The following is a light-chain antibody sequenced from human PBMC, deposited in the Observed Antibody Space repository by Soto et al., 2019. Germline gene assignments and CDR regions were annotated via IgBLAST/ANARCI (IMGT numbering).Light chain of an antibody. Sequence: DIQMTQSPSSLSASVGDRVTITCQASQDISNYLNWYQQKPGKAPKLLIYDASNLETGVPSRFSGSGSGTDFNFTISSLQPEDIATYYCQQDDNLPWTFGQGTKVDIK. J-gene: IGKJ1*01. CDR2: DAS. V-gene: IGKV1-33*01. CDR1: QDISNY. CDR3: QQDDNLPWT.